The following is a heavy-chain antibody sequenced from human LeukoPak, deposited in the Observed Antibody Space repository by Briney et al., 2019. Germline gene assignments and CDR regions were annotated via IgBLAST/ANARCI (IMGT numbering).Heavy chain of an antibody. Sequence: ASVKVSCTASGYTFTSYDINWVRQATGQGLEWMGWMNPNSGNTGYAQKFQGRVTMTRNTSISTAYMELSSLRSEDTAVYYCARSHKLLSSTKDWFDPWGQGNLVTVSS. J-gene: IGHJ5*02. D-gene: IGHD2-2*01. CDR2: MNPNSGNT. CDR3: ARSHKLLSSTKDWFDP. CDR1: GYTFTSYD. V-gene: IGHV1-8*01.